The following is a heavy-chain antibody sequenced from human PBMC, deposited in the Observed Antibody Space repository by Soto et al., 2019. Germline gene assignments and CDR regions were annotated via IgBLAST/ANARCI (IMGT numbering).Heavy chain of an antibody. Sequence: QVQLVQSGAEVKKPGSSVKVSCKASGGTFSSYAIIWVRQAPGQGLEWMGGIIPIFGTANYAQKFQGRVTITADESTSTAYMELSSLRSAATAVYYCARGGPLVIFNWFDPWGQGTLVTVSS. D-gene: IGHD3-9*01. V-gene: IGHV1-69*12. J-gene: IGHJ5*02. CDR2: IIPIFGTA. CDR1: GGTFSSYA. CDR3: ARGGPLVIFNWFDP.